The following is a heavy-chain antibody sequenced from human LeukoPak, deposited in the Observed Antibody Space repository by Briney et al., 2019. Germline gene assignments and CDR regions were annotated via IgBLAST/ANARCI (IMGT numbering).Heavy chain of an antibody. V-gene: IGHV4-31*03. J-gene: IGHJ4*02. CDR1: GGSISSGGYY. D-gene: IGHD2-2*01. CDR3: ARLTKSTPFDY. CDR2: IYYSGST. Sequence: SQTLSLTCTVSGGSISSGGYYWSWIRQHPGKGLEWTGYIYYSGSTYYNPSLKSRVTISVDTSKNQFSLKLSSVTAADTAVYYCARLTKSTPFDYWGQGTLVTVSS.